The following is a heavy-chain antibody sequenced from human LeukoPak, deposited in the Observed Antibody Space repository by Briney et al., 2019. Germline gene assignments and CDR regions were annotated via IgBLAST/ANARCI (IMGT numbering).Heavy chain of an antibody. CDR3: ARVTDWNDFDY. D-gene: IGHD1-1*01. Sequence: PSETLSLTCSVSGVSISSNYWTWIRQSPGKGLEWIAYISYVGSTNYNPSLKSRVTISLDTSKNQLYLKVSSVTAADTAVYYCARVTDWNDFDYWGQGTLVTVSS. J-gene: IGHJ4*02. CDR2: ISYVGST. V-gene: IGHV4-59*01. CDR1: GVSISSNY.